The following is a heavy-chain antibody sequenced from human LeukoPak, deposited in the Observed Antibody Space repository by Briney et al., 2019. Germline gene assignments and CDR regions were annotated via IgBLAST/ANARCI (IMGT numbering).Heavy chain of an antibody. CDR3: AIQPGIAAAGWLDY. J-gene: IGHJ4*02. CDR2: IYYSGST. Sequence: PSQTLSLTCTVSGGSISSGDYYWSWIRQPPGKGLEWIGYIYYSGSTYYNPSLKSRVTISVDTSKNQFSLKLSSVTAADTAVYYCAIQPGIAAAGWLDYWGRGTLVTVSS. CDR1: GGSISSGDYY. D-gene: IGHD6-13*01. V-gene: IGHV4-30-4*08.